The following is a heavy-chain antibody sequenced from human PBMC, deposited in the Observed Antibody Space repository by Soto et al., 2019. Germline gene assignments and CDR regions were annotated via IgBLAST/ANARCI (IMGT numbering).Heavy chain of an antibody. CDR1: SGPDRSHN. J-gene: IGHJ6*02. V-gene: IGHV4-59*08. CDR2: VYYTGDT. D-gene: IGHD4-17*01. Sequence: QVQLQQSGPRLVKPSETLSLTCTVSSGPDRSHNWGWIRQPPGRGLEWIGYVYYTGDTAYNPSLRSRVSISAATSTNDIYLTLSSVTAADTAVYYCVRQGIDYLHGLVDVWGQGTTVSVSS. CDR3: VRQGIDYLHGLVDV.